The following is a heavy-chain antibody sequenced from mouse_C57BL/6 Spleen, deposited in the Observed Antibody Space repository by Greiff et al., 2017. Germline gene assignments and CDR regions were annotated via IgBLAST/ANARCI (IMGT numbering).Heavy chain of an antibody. Sequence: VKLVESGPELVKPGASVKISCKASGYAFSSSWMNWVKQRPGKGLEWIGRIYPGDGDTNYNGKFKGKATLTADKSSSTAYMQLSSLTSEDSAVYFCARGYYGSSRGAVPFDYWGQGTTLTVSS. CDR1: GYAFSSSW. J-gene: IGHJ2*01. CDR3: ARGYYGSSRGAVPFDY. CDR2: IYPGDGDT. V-gene: IGHV1-82*01. D-gene: IGHD1-1*01.